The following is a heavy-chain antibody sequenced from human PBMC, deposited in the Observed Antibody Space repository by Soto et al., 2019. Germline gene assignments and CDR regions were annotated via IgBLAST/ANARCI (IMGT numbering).Heavy chain of an antibody. CDR2: IYPGDSDT. Sequence: GEALKISCKGSGYSFTNYWIGWVRQMPGKSLEWMGIIYPGDSDTRYSPSFQGQVTISADKSISTAYLQWSSLKASDTAMYYCARRGTMVRGVRYYYYGMDVWGQGTTVTVSS. J-gene: IGHJ6*02. CDR1: GYSFTNYW. D-gene: IGHD3-10*01. V-gene: IGHV5-51*01. CDR3: ARRGTMVRGVRYYYYGMDV.